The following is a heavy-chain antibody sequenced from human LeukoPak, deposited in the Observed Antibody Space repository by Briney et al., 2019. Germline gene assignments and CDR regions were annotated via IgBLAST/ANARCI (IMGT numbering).Heavy chain of an antibody. D-gene: IGHD4-23*01. V-gene: IGHV3-53*05. J-gene: IGHJ5*02. Sequence: GGSLRLSCAASGFTVSSNYMSWVRQAPGKGLEWVSVIYSGGSTYYADSVTGRFTISRDNSQNTLYLQMNSLRGEDTAIYYCARSVVTPSSWFDPWGQGTLVTVSS. CDR2: IYSGGST. CDR3: ARSVVTPSSWFDP. CDR1: GFTVSSNY.